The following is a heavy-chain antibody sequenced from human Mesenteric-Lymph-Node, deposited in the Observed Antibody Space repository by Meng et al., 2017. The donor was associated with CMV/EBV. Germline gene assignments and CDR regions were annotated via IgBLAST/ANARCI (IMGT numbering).Heavy chain of an antibody. CDR1: GFTLSSYS. V-gene: IGHV3-21*01. D-gene: IGHD3-16*01. Sequence: GESLKISCGASGFTLSSYSMNWVRQAPGKGLEWVSSISSSSSYMYYADSVKGRFTISRDNARNSLYLQMNSLRAEDTAVYYCARGTCEWPGQGGACGYYYGMDVWGQGTTVTVSS. CDR2: ISSSSSYM. CDR3: ARGTCEWPGQGGACGYYYGMDV. J-gene: IGHJ6*02.